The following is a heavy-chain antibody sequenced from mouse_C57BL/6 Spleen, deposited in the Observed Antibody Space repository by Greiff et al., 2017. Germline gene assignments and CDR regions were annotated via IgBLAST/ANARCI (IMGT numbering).Heavy chain of an antibody. CDR3: VREKLDWVLFDY. J-gene: IGHJ2*01. Sequence: EVMLVESGGGLVQPKGSLKLSCAASGFTFNTYAMHWVRQAPGKGMEWVAHIRSKSSNYATYYADSVKDRFTISRDDSQSMLYLQMNNLKTEDTAMYYCVREKLDWVLFDYWGQGTTLTVSS. CDR1: GFTFNTYA. D-gene: IGHD4-1*01. CDR2: IRSKSSNYAT. V-gene: IGHV10-3*01.